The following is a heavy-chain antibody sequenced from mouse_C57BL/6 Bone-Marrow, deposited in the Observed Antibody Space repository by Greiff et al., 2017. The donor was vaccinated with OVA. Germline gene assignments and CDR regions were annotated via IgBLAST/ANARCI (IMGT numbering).Heavy chain of an antibody. CDR3: ASSNWDVFAY. CDR1: GFTFSSYG. D-gene: IGHD4-1*01. V-gene: IGHV5-6*01. Sequence: EVKLMESGGDLVKPGGSLKLSCAASGFTFSSYGMSWVRQTPDKRLEWVATISSGGSYTYYPDSVKGRFTISRDNAKNTLYLQMSSLKSEDTAMYYCASSNWDVFAYWGQGTLVTVSA. CDR2: ISSGGSYT. J-gene: IGHJ3*01.